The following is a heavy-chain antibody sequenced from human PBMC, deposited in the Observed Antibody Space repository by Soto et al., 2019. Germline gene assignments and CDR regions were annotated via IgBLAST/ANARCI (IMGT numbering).Heavy chain of an antibody. D-gene: IGHD3-9*01. CDR1: GGSISSSSYY. CDR3: ASVAPTGHFDG. Sequence: QLQLQESGPGLVKPSETLSLTCTVSGGSISSSSYYWGWIRQPPGKGLEWIGSSYYSGRTYYNPYLKRRVTLSVDTSNNQFSLKLISVTAADTAVYSCASVAPTGHFDGWGQGTLVTVSS. CDR2: SYYSGRT. V-gene: IGHV4-39*01. J-gene: IGHJ4*02.